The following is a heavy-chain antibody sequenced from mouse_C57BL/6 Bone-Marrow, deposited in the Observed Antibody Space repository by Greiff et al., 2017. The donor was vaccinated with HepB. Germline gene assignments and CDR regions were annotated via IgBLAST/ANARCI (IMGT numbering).Heavy chain of an antibody. D-gene: IGHD1-1*01. J-gene: IGHJ2*01. CDR2: INPSSGYT. Sequence: LQESGAELARPGASVKMSCKASGYTFTSYTMHWVKQRPGQGLEWIGYINPSSGYTKYNQKFKDKATLTADKSSSTAYMQLSSLTSEDSAVYYCARGRYLYYFDYWGQGTTLTVSS. V-gene: IGHV1-4*01. CDR3: ARGRYLYYFDY. CDR1: GYTFTSYT.